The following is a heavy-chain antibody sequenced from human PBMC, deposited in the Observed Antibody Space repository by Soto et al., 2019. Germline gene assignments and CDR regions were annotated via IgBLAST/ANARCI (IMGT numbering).Heavy chain of an antibody. CDR1: GFTFSSCS. V-gene: IGHV3-21*01. CDR2: ISSNSRYI. Sequence: EVQLVESGGGLVKPGGSLRLSCAVSGFTFSSCSMNWVRQAPGKGLEWVASISSNSRYIYYRDSVKGRFTISRDNAKNLLYLQINSLSAEDTAVYYCANDGSGWSRDHWGHGTLVTVSS. J-gene: IGHJ4*01. D-gene: IGHD6-19*01. CDR3: ANDGSGWSRDH.